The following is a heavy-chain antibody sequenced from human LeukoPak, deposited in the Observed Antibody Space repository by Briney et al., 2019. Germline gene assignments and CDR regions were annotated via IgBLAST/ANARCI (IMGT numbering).Heavy chain of an antibody. CDR2: IYYSGST. CDR3: ARAAASLIDY. V-gene: IGHV4-31*03. J-gene: IGHJ4*02. CDR1: GGSISSGGYY. D-gene: IGHD6-25*01. Sequence: SETLSLTCTVSGGSISSGGYYWSWIRQHPGKGLEWIGYIYYSGSTYYNPSLKSRVTISVDRSKNQFSLKLSSVTAADTAVYYCARAAASLIDYWGQGTLVTVSS.